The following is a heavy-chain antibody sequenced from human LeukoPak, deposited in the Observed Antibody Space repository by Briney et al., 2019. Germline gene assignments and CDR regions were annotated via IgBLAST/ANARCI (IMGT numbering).Heavy chain of an antibody. CDR3: SRQTGGIYRPTPVVAPYYFYYIGV. Sequence: RGESLQISCQGSGSSFTTYWIAWVRQVPGKGLEWMGIIYPGDSNTTYSPSSQGRVSIPADMSISTAYLQCSSLKASDTAMYYCSRQTGGIYRPTPVVAPYYFYYIGVCGKGTTGTVSS. V-gene: IGHV5-51*01. CDR1: GSSFTTYW. D-gene: IGHD2-15*01. J-gene: IGHJ6*03. CDR2: IYPGDSNT.